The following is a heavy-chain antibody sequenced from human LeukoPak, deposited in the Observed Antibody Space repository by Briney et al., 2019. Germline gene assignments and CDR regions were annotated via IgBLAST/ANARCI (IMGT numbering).Heavy chain of an antibody. V-gene: IGHV3-48*02. CDR2: ISSSGTK. Sequence: PGGSLRLPCSASGFTVNSYNMNWVRPAPGKGLEWVSCISSSGTKYYADSVKGRFTTSRDNGKSSLFLEMNSLRDEDTAVYYCARGPSSSSWSRFDPWGQGTLVTVSS. CDR1: GFTVNSYN. D-gene: IGHD6-13*01. CDR3: ARGPSSSSWSRFDP. J-gene: IGHJ5*02.